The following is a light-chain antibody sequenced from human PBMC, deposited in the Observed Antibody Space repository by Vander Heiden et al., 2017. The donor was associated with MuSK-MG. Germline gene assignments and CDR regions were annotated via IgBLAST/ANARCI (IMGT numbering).Light chain of an antibody. Sequence: DVVMTQSPLSLPVTLGQRASISCRSSQSLGYSVGNTSLNSFQQSPGHPPRPHNHKVASRDSGVAGRIGGSGASTVFTLKISRVEAEDVGLYYRMQGTHWPRTFGQGTKVEIK. J-gene: IGKJ1*01. CDR1: QSLGYSVGNTS. V-gene: IGKV2-30*01. CDR3: MQGTHWPRT. CDR2: KVA.